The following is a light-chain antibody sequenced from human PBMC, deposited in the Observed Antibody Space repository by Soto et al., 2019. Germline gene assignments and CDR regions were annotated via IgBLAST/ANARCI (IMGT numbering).Light chain of an antibody. Sequence: EIVMTQSPATLSVSPGERATLSCRASQSVNSNLAWYRQKPGQAPRLLISDASTRANGVPARFSGSGSGTEFTLTISSLQSEDAVIYYCQQYNFWPPLTFGGGTKVEIK. CDR3: QQYNFWPPLT. CDR1: QSVNSN. V-gene: IGKV3-15*01. CDR2: DAS. J-gene: IGKJ4*01.